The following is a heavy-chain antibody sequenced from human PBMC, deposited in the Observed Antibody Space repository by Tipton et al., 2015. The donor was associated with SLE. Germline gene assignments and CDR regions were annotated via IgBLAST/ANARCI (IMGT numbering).Heavy chain of an antibody. CDR2: INHSGST. D-gene: IGHD6-6*01. Sequence: AGLVKPSETLSLTCAVYGGSFSGYYWSWIRQPPGKGLEWIGEINHSGSTNYNPSLKSRVTISVDTSKNQFSLKLSSVTAADTAVYYCASQEYSSSSMYYWGQGTPVTVSS. J-gene: IGHJ4*02. CDR3: ASQEYSSSSMYY. V-gene: IGHV4-34*01. CDR1: GGSFSGYY.